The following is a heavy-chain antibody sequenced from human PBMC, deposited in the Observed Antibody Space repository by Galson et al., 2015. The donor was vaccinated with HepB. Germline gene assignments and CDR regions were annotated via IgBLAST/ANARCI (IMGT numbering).Heavy chain of an antibody. CDR2: ISHSGTTV. Sequence: SLRLSCAAYGFTFSDYYMSWMRQAPGKGLEWLSYISHSGTTVYHADSLKGRFSISRDNAKNSLYLQMNSLRAEDTAVYYCARGLGGYWGQGTLVTASS. D-gene: IGHD2-15*01. J-gene: IGHJ4*02. V-gene: IGHV3-11*01. CDR3: ARGLGGY. CDR1: GFTFSDYY.